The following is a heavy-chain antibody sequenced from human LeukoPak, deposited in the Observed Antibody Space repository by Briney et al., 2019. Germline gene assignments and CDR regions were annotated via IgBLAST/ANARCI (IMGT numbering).Heavy chain of an antibody. CDR3: ARAKYDFYYYYYYMDV. J-gene: IGHJ6*03. CDR1: GYTFTSYD. CDR2: MNPNSGNT. Sequence: ASVKVSCKASGYTFTSYDINWVRQATRQGLEWMGWMNPNSGNTGYAQKLQGRVTMTTDTSTSTAYMELRSLRSDDTAVYYCARAKYDFYYYYYYMDVWGKGTTVTVSS. D-gene: IGHD3-3*01. V-gene: IGHV1-8*01.